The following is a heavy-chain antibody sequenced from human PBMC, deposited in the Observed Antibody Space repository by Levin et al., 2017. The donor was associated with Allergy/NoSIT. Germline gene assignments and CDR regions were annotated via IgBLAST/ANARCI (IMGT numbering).Heavy chain of an antibody. CDR3: ARVGSIVATKFDY. J-gene: IGHJ4*02. V-gene: IGHV1-46*01. CDR2: INPSGGST. D-gene: IGHD5-12*01. Sequence: GESLKISCKASGYTFTSYYMHWVRQAPGQGLEWMGIINPSGGSTSYAQKFQGRVTMTRDTSTSTVYMELSSLRSEDTAVYYCARVGSIVATKFDYWGQGTLVTVSS. CDR1: GYTFTSYY.